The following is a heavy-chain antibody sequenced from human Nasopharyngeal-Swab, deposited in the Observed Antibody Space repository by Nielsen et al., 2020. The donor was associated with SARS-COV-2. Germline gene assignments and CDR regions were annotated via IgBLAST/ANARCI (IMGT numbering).Heavy chain of an antibody. V-gene: IGHV3-73*01. CDR1: GFSFSDSA. CDR3: TRCGGSCYAGRDY. D-gene: IGHD2-15*01. CDR2: IRGKGNNYAT. J-gene: IGHJ4*02. Sequence: GESLKISCAASGFSFSDSAIHWVRQASGKGLEWVGRIRGKGNNYATAYAASVKGRFIIFRDNPTNTAYLQMNSLKTEDTAVYYCTRCGGSCYAGRDYWCQGTLVTVSS.